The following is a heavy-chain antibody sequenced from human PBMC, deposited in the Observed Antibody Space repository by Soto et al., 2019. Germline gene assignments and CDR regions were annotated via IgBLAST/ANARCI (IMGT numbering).Heavy chain of an antibody. J-gene: IGHJ4*02. CDR2: IYYSGST. V-gene: IGHV4-59*01. CDR3: ARGDSYYYGSGSNFDY. Sequence: SETLSLTCTVSGGSISSYYWSWIRQPPGKGLEWIGYIYYSGSTNYNPSLKSRVTISVDTSKNQFSLKLSSVTAADTAVYYCARGDSYYYGSGSNFDYWGQGTLVTVSS. CDR1: GGSISSYY. D-gene: IGHD3-10*01.